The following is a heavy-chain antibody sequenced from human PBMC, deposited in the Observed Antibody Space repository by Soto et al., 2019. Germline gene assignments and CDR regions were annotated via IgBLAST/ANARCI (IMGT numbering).Heavy chain of an antibody. CDR1: GGSISSGGYY. D-gene: IGHD3-16*02. CDR2: IYYSGST. Sequence: QVQLQESGPGLVKPSQTLSLTCTVSGGSISSGGYYWSWIRQHPGKGLEWIGYIYYSGSTYYNPSLKSRVTISVDTSKNQFSLKLSSVTAADTAVYYCARGRIHLGELSPHFDYWGQGTLVTVSS. V-gene: IGHV4-31*03. J-gene: IGHJ4*02. CDR3: ARGRIHLGELSPHFDY.